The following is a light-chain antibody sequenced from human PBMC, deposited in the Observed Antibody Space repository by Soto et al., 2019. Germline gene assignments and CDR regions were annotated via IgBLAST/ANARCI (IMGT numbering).Light chain of an antibody. V-gene: IGKV3-20*01. Sequence: EIVLTQSPATLSLSPGERATLSCRASQSVSIHLAWYQQKAGQAPRLLIYGASTRATGIPDRFSGSGFGTDFTLTISRLEPEDFAVYYCQQYGSSGTFGQGTKVDIK. CDR3: QQYGSSGT. CDR2: GAS. J-gene: IGKJ1*01. CDR1: QSVSIH.